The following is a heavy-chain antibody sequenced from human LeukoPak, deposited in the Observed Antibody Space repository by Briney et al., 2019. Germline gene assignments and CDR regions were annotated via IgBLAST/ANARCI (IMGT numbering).Heavy chain of an antibody. CDR1: GFTFNRFY. Sequence: GGSLRLSCSASGFTFNRFYLHWVRQAPGKGLEFVSHISSNGATTYYADSVKGRLTISRGNSKNTLYLQMSSLRADDTAVYYCVKDRSIAAPNNDFFDSWGQGALVTVSS. D-gene: IGHD6-6*01. CDR2: ISSNGATT. J-gene: IGHJ4*02. CDR3: VKDRSIAAPNNDFFDS. V-gene: IGHV3-64D*06.